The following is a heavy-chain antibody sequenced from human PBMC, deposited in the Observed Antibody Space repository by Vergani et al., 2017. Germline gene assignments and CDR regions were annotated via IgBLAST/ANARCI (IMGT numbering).Heavy chain of an antibody. CDR1: GYSLTELT. CDR2: FDPEHGEV. D-gene: IGHD3-22*01. V-gene: IGHV1-24*01. CDR3: ARVTHYYNSSGYYLDY. J-gene: IGHJ4*02. Sequence: QVQLVQSGSEVRKPGASVKVSCQVSGYSLTELTIHWVRQAPGKGLEWMGGFDPEHGEVTFAHHIQGRVTMTEDRSTVTAYMELSSLRPEDTALYYCARVTHYYNSSGYYLDYWGQGTLVTVSS.